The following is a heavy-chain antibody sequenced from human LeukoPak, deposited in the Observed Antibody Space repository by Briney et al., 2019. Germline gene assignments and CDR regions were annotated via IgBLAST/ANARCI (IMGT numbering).Heavy chain of an antibody. CDR2: ISGSAVTT. CDR1: GFTFSSYA. J-gene: IGHJ4*02. V-gene: IGHV3-23*01. Sequence: GGALRLSCAASGFTFSSYAMSWVRQAPGKGLEWVSTISGSAVTTYYAHSVKGRFTISRDNSKNTLYLQMSSLRAEDTAIYYCAKDRDSSSWYSDYRGQGTLVTVSS. CDR3: AKDRDSSSWYSDY. D-gene: IGHD6-13*01.